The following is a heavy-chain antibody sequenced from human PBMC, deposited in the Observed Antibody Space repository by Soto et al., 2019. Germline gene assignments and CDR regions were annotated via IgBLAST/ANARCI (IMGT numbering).Heavy chain of an antibody. J-gene: IGHJ4*02. Sequence: ASVKVSGKASGYTFTGYYMHWVRQAPGQGLEWMGWINPSSGGTNYAQKFQGRVTMTRDTSISTAYMELSRLRSDDTAVYYCARDVLYSGSLYYFDYWGQGTLVIVSS. CDR2: INPSSGGT. CDR1: GYTFTGYY. V-gene: IGHV1-2*02. CDR3: ARDVLYSGSLYYFDY. D-gene: IGHD1-26*01.